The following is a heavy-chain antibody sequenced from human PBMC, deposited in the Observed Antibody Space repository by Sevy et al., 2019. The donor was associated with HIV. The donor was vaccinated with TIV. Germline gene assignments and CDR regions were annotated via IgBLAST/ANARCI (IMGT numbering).Heavy chain of an antibody. V-gene: IGHV5-51*01. CDR2: INPGDSET. Sequence: GESLKISCKGSGYRFTSYWIGWVRQMPGKGLEWMGIINPGDSETTDSPSFQGQVTITVDKSIGTAYLEWSSLKASDTAIYYCASRTNSGYCSGGSCSIFDYWGQGTLVTVSS. J-gene: IGHJ4*02. CDR1: GYRFTSYW. CDR3: ASRTNSGYCSGGSCSIFDY. D-gene: IGHD2-15*01.